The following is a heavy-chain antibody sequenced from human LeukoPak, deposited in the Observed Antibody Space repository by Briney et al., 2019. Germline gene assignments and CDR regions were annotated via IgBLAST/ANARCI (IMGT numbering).Heavy chain of an antibody. V-gene: IGHV4-59*01. Sequence: PSETLSLTCTVSGGSISSYYWSWIRQPPGKGLEWIGYSHYSGSTNYNPSTSLKSRVTISVDTSKNQFSLKLSSVTAADTAVYYCARGSCSGGTCAFDIWGQGTMVTVSS. CDR2: SHYSGST. D-gene: IGHD2-15*01. CDR1: GGSISSYY. CDR3: ARGSCSGGTCAFDI. J-gene: IGHJ3*02.